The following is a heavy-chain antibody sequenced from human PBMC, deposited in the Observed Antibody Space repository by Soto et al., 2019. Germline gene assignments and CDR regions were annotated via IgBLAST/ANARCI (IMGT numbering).Heavy chain of an antibody. J-gene: IGHJ3*02. CDR1: GFTFRSYG. CDR3: AKPTGDGAFDI. CDR2: IWYDGSNK. V-gene: IGHV3-33*06. Sequence: GGSLRLSCAASGFTFRSYGMHWVRQAPGKGLEWVAVIWYDGSNKYYADSVKGRFTISRDNSKNTLYLQMNSLRAEDTAVYYCAKPTGDGAFDIWGQGTMVTVSS. D-gene: IGHD7-27*01.